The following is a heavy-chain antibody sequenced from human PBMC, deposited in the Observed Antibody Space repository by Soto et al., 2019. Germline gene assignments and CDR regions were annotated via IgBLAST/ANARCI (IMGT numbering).Heavy chain of an antibody. J-gene: IGHJ6*02. CDR1: GFTFSSYG. CDR3: AYDELQLGYCSGGSCYVPVYYYGMDV. CDR2: ISYDGSNK. D-gene: IGHD2-15*01. V-gene: IGHV3-30*18. Sequence: GGSLRLSCAASGFTFSSYGMHWVRQAPGKGLEWVAVISYDGSNKYYADSVKGRFTISRDKSKNTLYLQMKSLRAEDTAVYYCAYDELQLGYCSGGSCYVPVYYYGMDVWGQGTTVTVSS.